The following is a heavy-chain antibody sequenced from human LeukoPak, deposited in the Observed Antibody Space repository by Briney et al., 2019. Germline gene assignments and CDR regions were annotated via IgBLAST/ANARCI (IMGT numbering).Heavy chain of an antibody. V-gene: IGHV1-3*01. CDR3: AREIDRDDYNRFFDY. CDR2: INAGNGNT. CDR1: GYSFSTYT. Sequence: ASVKVSCKASGYSFSTYTMNWVRQAPGQRLEWMGWINAGNGNTKYSQKFQGRVTITRDTSTSTAYMEMRSLRSEDTAVYYCAREIDRDDYNRFFDYWGQGTLVTVSS. D-gene: IGHD5-24*01. J-gene: IGHJ4*02.